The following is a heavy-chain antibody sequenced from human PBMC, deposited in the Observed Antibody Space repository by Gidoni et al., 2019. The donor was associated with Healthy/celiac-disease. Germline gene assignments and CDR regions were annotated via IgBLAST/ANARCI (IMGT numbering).Heavy chain of an antibody. Sequence: QVQLQQWGAGLLKPSETLSLTCAVYGGSFSGYYWSWIRQPPGKGLEWIGEINHSGSTNYNPSLKSRVTISVDTSKNQFSLKLSSVTAADTAVYYCARGYGDYASGNYFGMDVWGQGTTVTVSS. J-gene: IGHJ6*02. CDR3: ARGYGDYASGNYFGMDV. CDR1: GGSFSGYY. V-gene: IGHV4-34*01. D-gene: IGHD4-17*01. CDR2: INHSGST.